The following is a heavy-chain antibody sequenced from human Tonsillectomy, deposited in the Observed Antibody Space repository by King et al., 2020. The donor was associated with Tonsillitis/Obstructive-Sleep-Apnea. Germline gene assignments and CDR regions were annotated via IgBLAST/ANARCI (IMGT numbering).Heavy chain of an antibody. V-gene: IGHV3-64D*06. CDR3: VTGYYYDSSGYFYGDYFDY. J-gene: IGHJ4*02. D-gene: IGHD3-22*01. Sequence: VQLVESGGGLVQPGGSLRLSCSASGFTFSSYAMHWVRQAPGKGLEYVSAISTNGGSTYYADSVKGRFTISRDNSKNTLYLQMSSLRAEDTAVYYCVTGYYYDSSGYFYGDYFDYWGQGTLVTVSS. CDR1: GFTFSSYA. CDR2: ISTNGGST.